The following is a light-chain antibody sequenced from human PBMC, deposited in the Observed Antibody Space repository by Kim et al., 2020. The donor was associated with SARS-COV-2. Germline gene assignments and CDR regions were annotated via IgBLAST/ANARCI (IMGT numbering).Light chain of an antibody. CDR2: GAY. CDR1: QYVNGRS. Sequence: TTLYSTDSQYVNGRSLQWYRQPPRQATRSAFKGAYKGASGIPGRFTGSGSGTDITRTISELEPEDFGLYYCRNHSTFGQGTKLEI. V-gene: IGKV3-20*01. J-gene: IGKJ2*02. CDR3: RNHST.